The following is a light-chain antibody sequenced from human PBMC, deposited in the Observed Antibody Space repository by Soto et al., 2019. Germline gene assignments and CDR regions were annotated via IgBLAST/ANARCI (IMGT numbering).Light chain of an antibody. J-gene: IGLJ1*01. CDR1: SSNIGGGYD. Sequence: QSVLTQPASVSGSPGESITISCTGSSSNIGGGYDVYWYQHLPGRAPKLLIYDNTNRPSGVPDRFSASKSGTSASLAITGLQTEDEADYYCQSFDYRLSASYVFGSGTKVTVL. V-gene: IGLV1-40*01. CDR3: QSFDYRLSASYV. CDR2: DNT.